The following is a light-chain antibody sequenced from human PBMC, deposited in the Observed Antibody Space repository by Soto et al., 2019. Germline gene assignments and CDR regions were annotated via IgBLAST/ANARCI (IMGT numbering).Light chain of an antibody. CDR1: QSFTSRS. Sequence: ELVLTQSPGTLSLSPGDRATLSCRASQSFTSRSLAWYQQKPGLAPRLLIYDASTRATGLPARVSGSGSGTEFTLTISSLQSEEFAVYDCQQYNNWPLTFGGGTKVDI. J-gene: IGKJ4*01. CDR2: DAS. CDR3: QQYNNWPLT. V-gene: IGKV3D-15*01.